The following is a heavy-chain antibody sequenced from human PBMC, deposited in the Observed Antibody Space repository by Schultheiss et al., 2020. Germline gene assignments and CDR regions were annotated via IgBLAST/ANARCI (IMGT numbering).Heavy chain of an antibody. CDR1: GGSISSGDYY. V-gene: IGHV4-30-4*01. CDR3: ARDVTNYYDSSGTY. CDR2: IYSSGST. Sequence: SETLSLTCTVSGGSISSGDYYWSWIRQPPGKGLEWIGYIYSSGSTYYNPSLKSRVTISVDTSKNQFSLKLSSVTAADTAVYYCARDVTNYYDSSGTYWGQGTLVTVSS. D-gene: IGHD3-22*01. J-gene: IGHJ4*02.